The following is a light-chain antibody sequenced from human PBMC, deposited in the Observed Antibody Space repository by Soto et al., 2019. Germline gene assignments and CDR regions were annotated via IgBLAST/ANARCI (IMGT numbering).Light chain of an antibody. V-gene: IGKV3-11*01. Sequence: EIVLTQSPATLSLSPGERATLSCRASQSVSTYIAWYQQRPGQVPRLLIYDASNRATGIPARFSGSGSGTDFTLTISSLEAEDSAVYYCQQRRNWPLFSFGPGTKLEIK. CDR1: QSVSTY. J-gene: IGKJ2*03. CDR3: QQRRNWPLFS. CDR2: DAS.